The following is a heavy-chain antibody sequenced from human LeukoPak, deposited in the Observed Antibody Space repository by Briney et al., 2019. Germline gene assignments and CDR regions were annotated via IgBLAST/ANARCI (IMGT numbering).Heavy chain of an antibody. CDR3: TGGDSSSKIDY. V-gene: IGHV3-7*01. Sequence: PGGSLRLSCAASGFTFRGYWMSWARQAPGKGLEWVANIKEDGSEKYYVDSVKGRFTISRDNAKNSLNLQMDSLRVEDTAVYYCTGGDSSSKIDYWGQGTLVTVSS. J-gene: IGHJ4*02. CDR1: GFTFRGYW. CDR2: IKEDGSEK. D-gene: IGHD6-6*01.